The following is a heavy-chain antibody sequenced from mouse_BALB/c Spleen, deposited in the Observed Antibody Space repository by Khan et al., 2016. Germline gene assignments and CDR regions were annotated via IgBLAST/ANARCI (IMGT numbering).Heavy chain of an antibody. J-gene: IGHJ4*01. V-gene: IGHV2-6*02. Sequence: VQLKQSGHGLVAPSQSLSITCTVSGFSLTSYGVHWVRQPPGKGLEWLVVIWSDGSTTYNSALKSRLSISKDNSKSQVFLKMNSLQTDDTAMYYCARRDDGGGAMDYWGQGTSVTVSS. CDR3: ARRDDGGGAMDY. D-gene: IGHD2-3*01. CDR1: GFSLTSYG. CDR2: IWSDGST.